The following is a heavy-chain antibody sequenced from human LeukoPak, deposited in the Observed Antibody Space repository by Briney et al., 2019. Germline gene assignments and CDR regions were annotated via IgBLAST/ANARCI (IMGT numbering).Heavy chain of an antibody. J-gene: IGHJ3*02. Sequence: SETLSLTCTVSGYSISSGYYWGWIRQPPGKGLEWIGSIYYSGSTYYNPSLKSRVTISVDTSKNQFSLKLNSVTAADTAVYYCARGLYYYDSSGSSQRDDAFDIWGQGTLVTVSS. CDR1: GYSISSGYY. V-gene: IGHV4-38-2*02. CDR3: ARGLYYYDSSGSSQRDDAFDI. CDR2: IYYSGST. D-gene: IGHD3-22*01.